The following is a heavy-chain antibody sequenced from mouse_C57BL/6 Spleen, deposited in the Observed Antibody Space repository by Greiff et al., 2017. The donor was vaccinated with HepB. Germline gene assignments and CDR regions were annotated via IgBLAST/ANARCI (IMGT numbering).Heavy chain of an antibody. J-gene: IGHJ4*01. D-gene: IGHD2-4*01. V-gene: IGHV2-5*01. CDR3: AKNIDYDAYAMDY. CDR1: GFSLTSYG. Sequence: VKLVESGPGLVQPSQSLSITCTVSGFSLTSYGVHWVRQSPGKGLEWLGVIWRGGSTDYNAAFMSRLSITKDNSKSQVFFKMNSLQADDTAIYYCAKNIDYDAYAMDYWGQGTSVTVSS. CDR2: IWRGGST.